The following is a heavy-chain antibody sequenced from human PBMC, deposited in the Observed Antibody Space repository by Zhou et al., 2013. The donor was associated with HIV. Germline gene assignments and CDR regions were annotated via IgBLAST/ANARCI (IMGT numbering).Heavy chain of an antibody. CDR2: IVPIFGTA. CDR3: ARSSRQYNWNEGDFDY. CDR1: GGSFKNIG. J-gene: IGHJ4*02. D-gene: IGHD1-1*01. Sequence: QVQLVQSGAEVKKPGSSVKVSCKASGGSFKNIGISWVRQAPGQGLQWIGGIVPIFGTANYAQKFQGRVTITTDESTSTAYMELSSLRSEDTAVYYCARSSRQYNWNEGDFDYWGQGTLVTVSS. V-gene: IGHV1-69*05.